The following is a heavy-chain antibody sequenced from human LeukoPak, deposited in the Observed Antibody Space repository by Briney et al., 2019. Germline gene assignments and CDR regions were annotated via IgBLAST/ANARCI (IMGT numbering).Heavy chain of an antibody. J-gene: IGHJ5*02. CDR1: GFTFSSYA. D-gene: IGHD6-13*01. CDR3: ATPGRIPEAANWFDP. Sequence: PGGSLRLSCAASGFTFSSYAMSWVRQAPGKGLEWVGHIKSRTDGGTTDYAAPVKGRFTISRDDSENTLYLQMNSLKTEDTAVYYCATPGRIPEAANWFDPWGQGTLVTVSS. CDR2: IKSRTDGGTT. V-gene: IGHV3-15*01.